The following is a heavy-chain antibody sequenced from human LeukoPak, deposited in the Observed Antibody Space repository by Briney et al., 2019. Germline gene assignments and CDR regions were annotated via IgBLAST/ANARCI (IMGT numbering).Heavy chain of an antibody. V-gene: IGHV3-48*01. J-gene: IGHJ4*02. D-gene: IGHD4-17*01. Sequence: GSPRLSLSASGFTFSTYIMNWGRPGPGKGPGGVSYISTTTSAIYYADSVKGRFTVSRDNAKSSLYLQMNSLRADDTAVYYCARAPYGERGGSDYWGQGTLVTVSS. CDR1: GFTFSTYI. CDR2: ISTTTSAI. CDR3: ARAPYGERGGSDY.